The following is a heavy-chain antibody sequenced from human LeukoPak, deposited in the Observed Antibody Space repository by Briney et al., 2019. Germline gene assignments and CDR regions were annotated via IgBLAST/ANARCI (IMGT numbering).Heavy chain of an antibody. J-gene: IGHJ4*02. D-gene: IGHD2-2*01. CDR3: AKDRGYCSSTGCYPGFVFDY. CDR2: ISGSGGST. CDR1: GFTFSSYA. V-gene: IGHV3-23*01. Sequence: GGSLRLSCAASGFTFSSYAMSWVRQAPGKGLEWVSAISGSGGSTYYADSVKGRFTISRDNSKNTLYLQMNSLRAEDTAVYYCAKDRGYCSSTGCYPGFVFDYWGQGTLVTVSS.